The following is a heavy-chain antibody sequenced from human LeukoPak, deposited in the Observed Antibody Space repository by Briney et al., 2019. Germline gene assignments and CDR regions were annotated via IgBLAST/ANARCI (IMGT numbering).Heavy chain of an antibody. V-gene: IGHV3-23*01. Sequence: GSLRLSFAASGFTFSSYAMSWVRQAPGKGLEWVSAISGSGGSTYYADSVKGRLTISRDNSKNTLYLQMNSLRAEDTAVYYCAHSGEWLVPSFDYWGQGTLVTVSS. CDR3: AHSGEWLVPSFDY. J-gene: IGHJ4*02. D-gene: IGHD6-19*01. CDR2: ISGSGGST. CDR1: GFTFSSYA.